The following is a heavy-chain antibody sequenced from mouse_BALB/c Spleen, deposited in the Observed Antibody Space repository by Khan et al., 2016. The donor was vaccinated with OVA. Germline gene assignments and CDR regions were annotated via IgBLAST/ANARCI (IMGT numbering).Heavy chain of an antibody. Sequence: VQLQQPGPELVKPGASVKISCKASGYTFTDYNMDWVKQSHGKSLEWIGYIFPNNGDSGYNQKFKTRAALTVDSSSSTAFMVLRSLTSEDSAVYYCTRSGYGSFAYWGRGTLVTVSA. D-gene: IGHD1-2*01. CDR3: TRSGYGSFAY. J-gene: IGHJ3*01. CDR1: GYTFTDYN. V-gene: IGHV1S29*02. CDR2: IFPNNGDS.